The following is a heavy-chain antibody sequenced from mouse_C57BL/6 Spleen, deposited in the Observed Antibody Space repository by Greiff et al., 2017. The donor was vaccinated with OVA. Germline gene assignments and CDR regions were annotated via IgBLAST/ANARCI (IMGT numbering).Heavy chain of an antibody. CDR3: ARKDSHYYGSSYVDWYFDV. CDR1: GFSLSTSGMG. D-gene: IGHD1-1*01. CDR2: IYWDDDK. Sequence: QVTLKECGPGILQSSQTLSLTCSFSGFSLSTSGMGVSWIRQPSGKGLEWLAHIYWDDDKRYNPSLKSRLTISKDTSRNQVFLKITSVDTADTATYYCARKDSHYYGSSYVDWYFDVWGTGTTVTVSS. V-gene: IGHV8-12*01. J-gene: IGHJ1*03.